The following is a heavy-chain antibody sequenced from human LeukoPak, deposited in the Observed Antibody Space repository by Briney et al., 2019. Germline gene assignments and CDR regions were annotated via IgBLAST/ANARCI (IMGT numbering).Heavy chain of an antibody. D-gene: IGHD2-2*01. J-gene: IGHJ4*02. Sequence: SLTLSLTCAVSGDSISSGTYSWTWIRQPPGKGLEWIGFISHSGGTYYNPSLKSRVTMSVDRSENQFSLKLSSVTAADTAVYYCARGLIVPSTIFDYWGQGALVTVS. CDR1: GDSISSGTYS. V-gene: IGHV4-30-2*01. CDR2: ISHSGGT. CDR3: ARGLIVPSTIFDY.